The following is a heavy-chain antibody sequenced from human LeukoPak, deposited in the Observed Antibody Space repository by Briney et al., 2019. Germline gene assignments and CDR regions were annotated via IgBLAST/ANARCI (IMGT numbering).Heavy chain of an antibody. CDR3: ARVSLSSGCLSN. J-gene: IGHJ4*02. Sequence: GGSLRLSCAASGFTFSSYGMHWVRQAPGKGLEWVAVIWYDGSNKYYADSVKGRFTISRDNAKNTLFLQMNGLRAEDTAVYYCARVSLSSGCLSNWGQGTLVTVSS. D-gene: IGHD6-19*01. V-gene: IGHV3-33*01. CDR1: GFTFSSYG. CDR2: IWYDGSNK.